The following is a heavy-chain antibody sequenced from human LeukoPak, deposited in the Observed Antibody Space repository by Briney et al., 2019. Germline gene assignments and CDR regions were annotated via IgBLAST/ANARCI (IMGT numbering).Heavy chain of an antibody. J-gene: IGHJ4*02. CDR3: ARLFGVTTCDY. D-gene: IGHD4-11*01. V-gene: IGHV4-38-2*01. CDR1: GYSISSAYY. CDR2: IHHSGTT. Sequence: SETLSLTCAVSGYSISSAYYWGWIRQPPGKGLEWIGTIHHSGTTYYNPSLKSRVTISVDTSKNQFSLKLISVTAADTAVYYCARLFGVTTCDYWGQGTLVTVSS.